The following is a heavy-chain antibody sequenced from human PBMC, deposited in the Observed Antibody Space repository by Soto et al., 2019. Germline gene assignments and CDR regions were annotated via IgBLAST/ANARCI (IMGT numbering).Heavy chain of an antibody. CDR2: VSPTGDTV. V-gene: IGHV3-9*01. D-gene: IGHD3-10*01. Sequence: VQVVASGGGLVQPGRSLSLSCAVSGFRFEQYVMHWVRQGPGKGLECVSTVSPTGDTVAYADSVEGRFTVSRDNAKNSLYLQMNSLKGDDTAFYYCLKDAPNGSIDAWCQGTLVTVSS. CDR1: GFRFEQYV. J-gene: IGHJ5*02. CDR3: LKDAPNGSIDA.